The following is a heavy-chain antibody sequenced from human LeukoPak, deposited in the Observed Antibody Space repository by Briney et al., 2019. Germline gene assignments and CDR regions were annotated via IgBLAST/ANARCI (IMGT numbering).Heavy chain of an antibody. V-gene: IGHV6-1*01. D-gene: IGHD1-1*01. CDR1: GDSVSSNSVA. CDR2: TYYRSKWYN. CDR3: ARAGGTFDN. Sequence: SQTLSLTCAISGDSVSSNSVAWNWIRQSPSRGLEWLGRTYYRSKWYNEYAVSVKSRITINPDTSKNQFSMQLSSVTPEDTAIYYCARAGGTFDNWGQGTLVTVSS. J-gene: IGHJ4*02.